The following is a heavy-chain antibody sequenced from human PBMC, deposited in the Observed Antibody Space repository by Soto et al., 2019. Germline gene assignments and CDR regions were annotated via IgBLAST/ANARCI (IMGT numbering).Heavy chain of an antibody. CDR2: ISLYNGNT. V-gene: IGHV1-18*04. J-gene: IGHJ4*02. Sequence: QIQLVQSGPEVKKPGASMKVSCKAYDFSFTSHGISWVRQAPGQGLEWMGWISLYNGNTNYAQQFQGRVTMTTDTSTSTAYMELRRLRSDDTAMYFCAIYHLELFRFVYWGQGTLVTVSS. CDR3: AIYHLELFRFVY. D-gene: IGHD2-2*01. CDR1: DFSFTSHG.